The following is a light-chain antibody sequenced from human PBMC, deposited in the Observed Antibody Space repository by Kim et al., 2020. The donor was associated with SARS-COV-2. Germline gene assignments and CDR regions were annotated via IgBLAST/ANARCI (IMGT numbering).Light chain of an antibody. Sequence: YPVARATLPCRASQSFGSNLAWYQQTPGPAPRLLIYGTSTRATGIPARFSGSGSGTEFTLTISSLQSDDFAVYYCQQYNNWPLPCTFGQGTKREI. CDR1: QSFGSN. CDR2: GTS. V-gene: IGKV3-15*01. CDR3: QQYNNWPLPCT. J-gene: IGKJ2*02.